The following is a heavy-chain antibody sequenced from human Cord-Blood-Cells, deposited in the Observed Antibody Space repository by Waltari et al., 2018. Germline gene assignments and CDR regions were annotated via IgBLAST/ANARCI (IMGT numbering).Heavy chain of an antibody. J-gene: IGHJ4*02. CDR3: ARVYCSVGSCYSFDY. V-gene: IGHV1-46*01. CDR2: INPSVGST. D-gene: IGHD2-15*01. CDR1: GYTFTSYY. Sequence: QVQLVQSGAEVKKPGASVKVSCKASGYTFTSYYMPWVRQDPGQGLEWMGIINPSVGSTSYAQKFQGRVTMTRDTSTSTVYMELSSLRSEDTAVYYCARVYCSVGSCYSFDYWGQGTLVTVSS.